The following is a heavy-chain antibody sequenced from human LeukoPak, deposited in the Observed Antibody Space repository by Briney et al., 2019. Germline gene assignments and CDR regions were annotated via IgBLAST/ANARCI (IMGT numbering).Heavy chain of an antibody. Sequence: GGSLRLSCAASGFTFSNYWMSWVRQAPGKGLEWVANIKQDRSEKYYVDSVKGRFTISRDNSKNTLYLQMNSLRAEDTAVYYCAKGDGYNPDYWGQGTLVTVSS. V-gene: IGHV3-7*01. J-gene: IGHJ4*02. CDR1: GFTFSNYW. D-gene: IGHD5-24*01. CDR2: IKQDRSEK. CDR3: AKGDGYNPDY.